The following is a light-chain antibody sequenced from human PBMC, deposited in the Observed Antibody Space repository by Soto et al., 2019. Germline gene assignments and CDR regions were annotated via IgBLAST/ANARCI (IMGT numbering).Light chain of an antibody. CDR1: QGISSY. CDR2: AAS. CDR3: QQYYSYPHT. J-gene: IGKJ1*01. V-gene: IGKV1-8*01. Sequence: ALRMTQSPSSFSASTGDRVTITCRASQGISSYLAWYQQKPGKAPKLLIYAASTLQSGVPSRFSGSGSGTDFTLTISCLQSEDFATYYCQQYYSYPHTFGQGTKVDI.